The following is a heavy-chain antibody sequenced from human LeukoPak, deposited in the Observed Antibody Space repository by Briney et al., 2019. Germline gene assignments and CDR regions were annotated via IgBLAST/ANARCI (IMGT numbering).Heavy chain of an antibody. CDR1: GFTFSACD. Sequence: GGSLRLSCAASGFTFSACDIHWVRQASGKGLEWFGRITTKANSYATAYAASLKGRFTISRDDSKNTAYLQMNSLRTEDTALYYCTTYKSGHYWGQGTLVTVSS. CDR2: ITTKANSYAT. D-gene: IGHD6-25*01. V-gene: IGHV3-73*01. J-gene: IGHJ4*02. CDR3: TTYKSGHY.